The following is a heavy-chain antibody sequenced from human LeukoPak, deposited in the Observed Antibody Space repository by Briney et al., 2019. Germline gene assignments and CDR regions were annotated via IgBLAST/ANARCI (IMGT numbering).Heavy chain of an antibody. CDR2: IKQDGSEK. Sequence: TGGSLRLSCAASGFTFSSYWMSWVRQAPGKGLEWVANIKQDGSEKYYVDSVKGRFTISRDNAKNSLYLQVNSLRAEDTAVYYCARGPLRFLEDYWGQGTLVTVSS. CDR1: GFTFSSYW. J-gene: IGHJ4*02. V-gene: IGHV3-7*01. CDR3: ARGPLRFLEDY. D-gene: IGHD3-3*01.